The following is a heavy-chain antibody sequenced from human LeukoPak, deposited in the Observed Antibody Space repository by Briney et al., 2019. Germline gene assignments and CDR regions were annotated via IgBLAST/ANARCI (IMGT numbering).Heavy chain of an antibody. V-gene: IGHV4-59*08. CDR1: GGSISTYY. CDR2: IYYSGST. Sequence: PSETLSLTCTVSGGSISTYYWSWIRQPPGKGPEWIGYIYYSGSTNYNPSLKSRVTISVDTSKNQFSLRLSSVTAADTAVYYCAASYYYYSSGPRPYYFDFWGQGTLVTVSS. CDR3: AASYYYYSSGPRPYYFDF. D-gene: IGHD3-22*01. J-gene: IGHJ4*02.